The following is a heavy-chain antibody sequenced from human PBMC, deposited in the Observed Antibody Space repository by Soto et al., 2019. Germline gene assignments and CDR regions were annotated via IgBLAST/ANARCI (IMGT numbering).Heavy chain of an antibody. J-gene: IGHJ5*02. CDR2: IDPRDSYT. V-gene: IGHV5-10-1*01. CDR3: ERLYCCSYTCDSWFDT. Sequence: GESLKISCTGFGYTFTTFWISWVRQMPGRGLEWMGRIDPRDSYTNYSPSFQGHVTLSVDKSVSTAFLQWGSLKASDTAIYYCERLYCCSYTCDSWFDTWGQGTLVTVSS. D-gene: IGHD2-2*01. CDR1: GYTFTTFW.